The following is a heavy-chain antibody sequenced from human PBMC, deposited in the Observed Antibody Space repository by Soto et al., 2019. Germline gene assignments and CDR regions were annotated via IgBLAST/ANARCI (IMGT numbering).Heavy chain of an antibody. CDR2: ISSTGVST. CDR1: GFTFSSYA. CDR3: AKGAHLYAIDI. Sequence: PGGSLRLSCAASGFTFSSYAMYWVRQAPEKGLEWVSGISSTGVSTYYADSVKGRFTISRDNSKNTLYLQMNSLRAEDTALYYCAKGAHLYAIDIWGQGTMVTVSS. J-gene: IGHJ3*02. V-gene: IGHV3-23*01.